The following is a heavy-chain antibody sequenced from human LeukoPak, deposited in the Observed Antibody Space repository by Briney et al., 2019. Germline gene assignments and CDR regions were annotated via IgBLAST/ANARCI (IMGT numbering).Heavy chain of an antibody. Sequence: GGSLRLSCAASGFTFSSYAMSWVRQAPGKGLEWVSAISGSGGSTYYADSVKGRFTISRDNSKNTLYLQMNSLRAEDTAVYYCAKAEDYDILTDPFDYWGQGTLVTVSS. D-gene: IGHD3-9*01. J-gene: IGHJ4*02. CDR2: ISGSGGST. CDR3: AKAEDYDILTDPFDY. V-gene: IGHV3-23*01. CDR1: GFTFSSYA.